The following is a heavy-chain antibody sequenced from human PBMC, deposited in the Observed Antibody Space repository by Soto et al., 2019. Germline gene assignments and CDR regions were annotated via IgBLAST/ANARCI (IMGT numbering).Heavy chain of an antibody. Sequence: SETLSLTCTVSGGSVSSANYYRNWIRQPPGKGLEWIGYISYSGSTNYNPSLKSRVTISLDTSKNQFSLKLNSVTAADTAVYYCAIDSYSNLWRWGQGALVTVSS. J-gene: IGHJ4*01. D-gene: IGHD4-4*01. CDR3: AIDSYSNLWR. CDR1: GGSVSSANYY. V-gene: IGHV4-61*01. CDR2: ISYSGST.